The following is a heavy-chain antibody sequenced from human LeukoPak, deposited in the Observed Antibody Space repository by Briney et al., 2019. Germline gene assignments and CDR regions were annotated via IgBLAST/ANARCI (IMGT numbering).Heavy chain of an antibody. CDR1: GYTFTSYG. V-gene: IGHV1-18*01. CDR2: ISAYNGNT. D-gene: IGHD3-22*01. Sequence: ASVKVSCKASGYTFTSYGISWVRQAPGQGLEWMGWISAYNGNTNYAQKLQGRVTITADESTSTAYLELSSLRSEDTAVYYCATSLPYGYYDSGGPNWFDPWGQGTLVTVSS. CDR3: ATSLPYGYYDSGGPNWFDP. J-gene: IGHJ5*02.